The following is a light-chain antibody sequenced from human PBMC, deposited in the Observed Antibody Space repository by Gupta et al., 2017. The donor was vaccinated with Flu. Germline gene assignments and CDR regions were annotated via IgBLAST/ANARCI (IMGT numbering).Light chain of an antibody. Sequence: DIQMTQSPSSLSASVGDRVTITCQASQDISNFLNWYQQKPGKAPKLLIYDASTVERGVPSRFSGSGSGTDFTFIISRLQTEDIATYYFQQYENLLFTFGDGTRLDI. J-gene: IGKJ3*01. CDR1: QDISNF. CDR3: QQYENLLFT. V-gene: IGKV1-33*01. CDR2: DAS.